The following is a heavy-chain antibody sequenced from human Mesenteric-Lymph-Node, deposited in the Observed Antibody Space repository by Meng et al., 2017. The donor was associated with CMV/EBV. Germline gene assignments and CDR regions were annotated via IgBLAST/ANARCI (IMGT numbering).Heavy chain of an antibody. V-gene: IGHV4-34*01. D-gene: IGHD3-9*01. CDR2: INHSVST. J-gene: IGHJ4*02. CDR1: VGWFSGYY. Sequence: WGGVLLRPSGLLFVTGVVYVGWFSGYYWTWIRQSPEKGLEWIGEINHSVSTTYNPSFTSRIIISVDTSTNQISLNMSSVTAADTAVYYCARGSSYDILTGYFDYWGQGALVTVSS. CDR3: ARGSSYDILTGYFDY.